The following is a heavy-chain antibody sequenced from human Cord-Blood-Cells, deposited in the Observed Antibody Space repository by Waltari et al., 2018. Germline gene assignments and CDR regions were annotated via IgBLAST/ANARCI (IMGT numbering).Heavy chain of an antibody. CDR3: ARDITMVRGDDAFDI. Sequence: EVQLVESGGGLVQPGGSLRLSCAASGFTFSSYWMHWVRQAPGKGLVWVSRINSEGRSTSYADSVKGRFTISRDNAKNTLYLQMNSLRAEDTAVYYCARDITMVRGDDAFDIWGQGTMVTVSS. D-gene: IGHD3-10*01. CDR1: GFTFSSYW. CDR2: INSEGRST. J-gene: IGHJ3*02. V-gene: IGHV3-74*01.